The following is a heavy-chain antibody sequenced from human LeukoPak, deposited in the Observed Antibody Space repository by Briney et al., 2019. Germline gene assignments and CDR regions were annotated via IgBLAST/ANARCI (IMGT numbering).Heavy chain of an antibody. D-gene: IGHD6-19*01. CDR2: IYSGGTT. CDR3: ARAPYSSGPYYFDY. V-gene: IGHV3-53*01. CDR1: YFTVSTNY. Sequence: PGGSLRLSCAASYFTVSTNYMCWVRQAPGKGLEWVSVIYSGGTTYYADSVKGRFTISRDNSKNTLYLQMNSLRAEDTAVYYCARAPYSSGPYYFDYWGQGTLVTVSS. J-gene: IGHJ4*02.